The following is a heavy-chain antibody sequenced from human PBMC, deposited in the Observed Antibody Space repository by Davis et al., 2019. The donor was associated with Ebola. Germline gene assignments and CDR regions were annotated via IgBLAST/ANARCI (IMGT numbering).Heavy chain of an antibody. V-gene: IGHV1-46*01. J-gene: IGHJ3*02. CDR1: GYRFTSYY. D-gene: IGHD3-22*01. CDR3: AREGGRYYDSSGYVFDI. CDR2: INPITGGT. Sequence: ASVKVSCKASGYRFTSYYMHWVRQAPGQGLEWMGIINPITGGTSYAQNFQVRVNMTRDTSTRTVYMKLSSLRSEDTAVYYCAREGGRYYDSSGYVFDIWGQGTMVKVSS.